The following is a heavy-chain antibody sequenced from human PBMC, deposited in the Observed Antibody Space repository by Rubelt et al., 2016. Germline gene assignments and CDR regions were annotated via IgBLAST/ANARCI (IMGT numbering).Heavy chain of an antibody. CDR1: GGTFSSYA. D-gene: IGHD5-24*01. V-gene: IGHV1-69*04. J-gene: IGHJ6*02. CDR3: AKGGDGYNPGYYYYYGMDV. CDR2: IIPILGIA. Sequence: QVQLVQSGAEVKKPGSSVKVSCKASGGTFSSYAISWVRQAPGQGLEWMGRIIPILGIANYAKKFQGRVTITADKSTSTAYMELSSLRSEDTAVYYCAKGGDGYNPGYYYYYGMDVWGQGTTVTVSS.